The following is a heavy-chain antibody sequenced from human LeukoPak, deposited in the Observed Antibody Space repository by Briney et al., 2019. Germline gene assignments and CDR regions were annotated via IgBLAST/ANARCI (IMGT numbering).Heavy chain of an antibody. J-gene: IGHJ3*02. D-gene: IGHD5-18*01. V-gene: IGHV4-59*01. CDR1: GGSISSYY. CDR3: ARGHNYSYGYDAFDI. Sequence: PSETLSLTCTVSGGSISSYYRSWIRQPPGKGLEWIGYIFYSGSTNYNPSLKSRVTISLDTSKNQISLRLSSVTAADTAVYYCARGHNYSYGYDAFDIWGQGTMVTVSS. CDR2: IFYSGST.